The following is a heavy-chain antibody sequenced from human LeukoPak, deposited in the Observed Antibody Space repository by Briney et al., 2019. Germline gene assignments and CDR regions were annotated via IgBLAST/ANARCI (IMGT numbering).Heavy chain of an antibody. J-gene: IGHJ4*02. CDR2: IYSGGST. V-gene: IGHV3-53*05. CDR3: AKDGFGMSLDY. Sequence: HPGGSLRLSCAASGFTVSSNYMSWVRQAPGKGLEWVSVIYSGGSTYYADSVKGRFTISRDNRKDFLYLQMNSLRTEDTALYYCAKDGFGMSLDYWGQGTLVTVSS. D-gene: IGHD3-10*01. CDR1: GFTVSSNY.